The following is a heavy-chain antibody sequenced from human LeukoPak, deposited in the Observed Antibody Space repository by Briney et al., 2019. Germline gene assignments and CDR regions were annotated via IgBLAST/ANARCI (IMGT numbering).Heavy chain of an antibody. D-gene: IGHD6-19*01. CDR2: INPNSGDT. CDR1: GYTFTGYY. J-gene: IGHJ4*02. Sequence: ASVKVSCKASGYTFTGYYMHWVRQAPGQGLEWMGWINPNSGDTNYAQKFQGRVTMTRDTSISTAYMELNRLTSDDTAVYFCARDRSSGWYDYWGQGTLVTVSS. V-gene: IGHV1-2*02. CDR3: ARDRSSGWYDY.